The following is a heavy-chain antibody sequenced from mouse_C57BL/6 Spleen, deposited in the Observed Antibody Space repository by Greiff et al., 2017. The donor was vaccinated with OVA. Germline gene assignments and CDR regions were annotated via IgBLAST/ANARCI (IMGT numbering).Heavy chain of an antibody. D-gene: IGHD1-1*01. J-gene: IGHJ1*03. CDR3: ARERDYYGSTNWYFDV. CDR2: IHPNSGST. V-gene: IGHV1-64*01. Sequence: QVQLKQPGAELVKPGASVKLSCKASGYTFTSYWMHWVKQRPGQGLEWIGMIHPNSGSTNYNEKFKSKATLTVDKSSSTAYMQLSSLTSEDSAVYYCARERDYYGSTNWYFDVWGTGTTVTVSS. CDR1: GYTFTSYW.